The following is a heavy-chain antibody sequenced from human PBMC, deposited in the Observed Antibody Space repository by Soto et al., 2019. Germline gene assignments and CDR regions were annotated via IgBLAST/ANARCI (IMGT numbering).Heavy chain of an antibody. J-gene: IGHJ4*02. CDR2: IYYSGST. V-gene: IGHV4-59*01. D-gene: IGHD4-17*01. CDR3: ARKGGYGDYDGDY. CDR1: GGSISSYY. Sequence: SETLSLTCTVSGGSISSYYWSWIRQPPGKGLEWIGYIYYSGSTNYNPSLKSRVTISVDTSKNQFSLKLSSVTAADTAVYYCARKGGYGDYDGDYWGQGTLVTVSS.